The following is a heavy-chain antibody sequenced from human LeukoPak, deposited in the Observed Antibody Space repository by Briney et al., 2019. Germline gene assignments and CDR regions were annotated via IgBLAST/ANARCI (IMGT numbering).Heavy chain of an antibody. Sequence: PGGSLRLSCAASGFTFSRYGMHWVRQAPGKGLEYVSGISDSGGSTFYANSVKGRFTISRDNSKNTLYLQMGSLRAEDMAVYYCARGMWIQLWLLDYWGQGTLVTVSS. J-gene: IGHJ4*02. CDR3: ARGMWIQLWLLDY. CDR2: ISDSGGST. V-gene: IGHV3-64*01. CDR1: GFTFSRYG. D-gene: IGHD5-18*01.